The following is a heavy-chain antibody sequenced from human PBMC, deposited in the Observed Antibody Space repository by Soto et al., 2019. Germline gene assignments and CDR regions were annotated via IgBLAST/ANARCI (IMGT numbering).Heavy chain of an antibody. CDR3: ARASYSSSPLGYYYYYGMDV. CDR2: IIPIFGTA. CDR1: GGTFSSYA. D-gene: IGHD6-6*01. J-gene: IGHJ6*02. Sequence: SVKVSCKASGGTFSSYAISWARQAPGQGLEWMGGIIPIFGTANYAQKFQGRVTITADKSTSTAYMELSSLRSEDTAVYYCARASYSSSPLGYYYYYGMDVWGQGTTVTVSS. V-gene: IGHV1-69*06.